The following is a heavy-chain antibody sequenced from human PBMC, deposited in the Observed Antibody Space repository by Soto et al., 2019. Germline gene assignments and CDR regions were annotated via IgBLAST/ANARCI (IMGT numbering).Heavy chain of an antibody. CDR2: IYYNDDR. CDR3: APSDGGYEIIYCDF. V-gene: IGHV2-5*01. CDR1: GFSFTTAGVA. J-gene: IGHJ4*02. D-gene: IGHD5-12*01. Sequence: SGPTLVNPTPTLTLTCTFSGFSFTTAGVAVGWIRQTPGGALEWLTLIYYNDDRRFSPSLKTRLTITGDTSKNQVVISLTNVDPGDTATYCCAPSDGGYEIIYCDFWGQGVPVTVS.